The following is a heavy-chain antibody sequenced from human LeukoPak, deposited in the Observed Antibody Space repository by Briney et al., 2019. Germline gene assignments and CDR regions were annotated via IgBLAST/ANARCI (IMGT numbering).Heavy chain of an antibody. J-gene: IGHJ3*02. CDR3: ARGDSITMIVVVTTGAFDI. V-gene: IGHV1-69*13. D-gene: IGHD3-22*01. CDR1: GGTFSSYA. Sequence: GASVKVSCKASGGTFSSYAISWVRQAPGQGLEWMGGIIPIFGTANYAQKFQGRVTITADESTSTAYMELSRLRSDDTAVYYCARGDSITMIVVVTTGAFDIWGQGTMVTVSS. CDR2: IIPIFGTA.